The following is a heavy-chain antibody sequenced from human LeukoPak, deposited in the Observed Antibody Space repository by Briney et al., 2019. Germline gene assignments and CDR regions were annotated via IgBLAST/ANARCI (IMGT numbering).Heavy chain of an antibody. D-gene: IGHD2-21*01. V-gene: IGHV3-30*02. Sequence: GGSLILSCAASGFTFSSYGMHWVRQAPGKGLEWVAFIRYDGSNKYYADSVNGRCTISRDNSKNPLYLQMNSLRAEDTAVYYCAPRVVVISAPFDYWGQGTLVTVSS. CDR2: IRYDGSNK. J-gene: IGHJ4*02. CDR3: APRVVVISAPFDY. CDR1: GFTFSSYG.